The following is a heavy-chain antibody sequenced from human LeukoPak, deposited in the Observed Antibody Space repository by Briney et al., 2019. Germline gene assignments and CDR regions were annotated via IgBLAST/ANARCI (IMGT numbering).Heavy chain of an antibody. J-gene: IGHJ4*02. D-gene: IGHD3-9*01. V-gene: IGHV1-69*13. CDR1: GGTFSSYA. CDR2: IIPIFGTA. CDR3: ARDQSRLTGYYHY. Sequence: SVKVSCKASGGTFSSYAISWVRQAPGQGLEWMGGIIPIFGTANYAQKFQGRVTITADESTSTAYMELSSLRSEDTAVYYCARDQSRLTGYYHYWGQGTLVTVSS.